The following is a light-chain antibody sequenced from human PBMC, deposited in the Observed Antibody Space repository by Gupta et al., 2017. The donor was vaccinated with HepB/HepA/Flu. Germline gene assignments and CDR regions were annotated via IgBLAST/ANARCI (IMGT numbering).Light chain of an antibody. CDR1: NSDVGGYNY. CDR3: TSYTSSITYV. J-gene: IGLJ1*01. Sequence: QSALTQPASVSGSPGQSITISCPGTNSDVGGYNYVSWYQQHPGKAPKLMIYNVSDRPAGVSNRFSGSKSGNTASLTISGLQAEDEADYYCTSYTSSITYVFGTGTRVTVL. CDR2: NVS. V-gene: IGLV2-14*03.